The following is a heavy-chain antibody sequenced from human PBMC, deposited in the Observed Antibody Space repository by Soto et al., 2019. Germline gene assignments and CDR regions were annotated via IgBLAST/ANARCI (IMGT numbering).Heavy chain of an antibody. CDR2: IYYSGST. Sequence: QLQLQESGPGLVKPSETLSLTCTVSGGSISSSSYYWGWIRQPPGKGLEWIGSIYYSGSTYYNPSLKSRVTISVDTSKNQFFLKLSSVTAADTAVYYCARHANRQWLVHWFDPWGQGTLVTVSS. V-gene: IGHV4-39*01. CDR3: ARHANRQWLVHWFDP. D-gene: IGHD6-19*01. J-gene: IGHJ5*02. CDR1: GGSISSSSYY.